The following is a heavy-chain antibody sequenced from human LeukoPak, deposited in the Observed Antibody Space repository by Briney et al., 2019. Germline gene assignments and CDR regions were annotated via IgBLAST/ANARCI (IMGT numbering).Heavy chain of an antibody. CDR2: ISADGGST. CDR3: AKESGKFDY. V-gene: IGHV3-43*02. CDR1: GLNFDDSV. J-gene: IGHJ4*02. Sequence: PGWALPLSCLASGLNFDDSVMHGVRQAAGRGLDWVSLISADGGSTFSADSVKGRFSISRDNSKNSLYLQMNSLRSEDTPMYYCAKESGKFDYWGQGTLVAVSS.